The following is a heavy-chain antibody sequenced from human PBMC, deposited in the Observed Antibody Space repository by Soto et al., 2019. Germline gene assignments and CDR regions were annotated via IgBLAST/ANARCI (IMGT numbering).Heavy chain of an antibody. CDR2: ISGSGDDT. CDR1: GFTFSGFD. CDR3: AGPGYSSQDY. D-gene: IGHD5-18*01. J-gene: IGHJ4*02. Sequence: PGGSLRLSCEASGFTFSGFDMHWVRQPTGKGLEWVSAISGSGDDTDYADSVKGRFTISRDNSKNTLYLQMNSLRAEDTAVYYCAGPGYSSQDYWGQGALVTVSS. V-gene: IGHV3-23*01.